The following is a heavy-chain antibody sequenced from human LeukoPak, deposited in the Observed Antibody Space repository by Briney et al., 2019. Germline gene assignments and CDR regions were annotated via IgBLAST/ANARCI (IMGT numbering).Heavy chain of an antibody. CDR1: GYTFTSYY. D-gene: IGHD3-22*01. Sequence: ASVKGSCKASGYTFTSYYMHWVRQAPGQGLEWMGIINPSGGSTSYAQKFQGRVTMTRDTSTSTVYMELSSLRSEDTAVYYCARDVQADDSSGYYYAWYFDYWGQGTLVTVSS. CDR3: ARDVQADDSSGYYYAWYFDY. V-gene: IGHV1-46*01. CDR2: INPSGGST. J-gene: IGHJ4*02.